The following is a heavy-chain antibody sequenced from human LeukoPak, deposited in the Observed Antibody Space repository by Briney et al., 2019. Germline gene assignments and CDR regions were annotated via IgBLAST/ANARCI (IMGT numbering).Heavy chain of an antibody. V-gene: IGHV3-7*01. Sequence: GGSLRLSCAASGFTFSSYWMSWVRQAPGKGLEWVANIKQDGSEKYYVDSVKGRFTISRDNAKNSLYLQMNSLRAEDTAVYYCARDGAIVVVPAARPDRYYDYWGQGTLVTVSS. J-gene: IGHJ4*02. D-gene: IGHD2-2*01. CDR3: ARDGAIVVVPAARPDRYYDY. CDR1: GFTFSSYW. CDR2: IKQDGSEK.